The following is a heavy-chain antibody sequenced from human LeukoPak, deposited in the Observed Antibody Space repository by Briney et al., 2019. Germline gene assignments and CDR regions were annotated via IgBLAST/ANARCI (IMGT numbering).Heavy chain of an antibody. V-gene: IGHV3-23*01. CDR1: GLAFSSYA. Sequence: GGSLSLSCAASGLAFSSYAMSWVRQPPGKGLQWVSAISDNGGSTYYADSVKGRFTISRDNSKNTLYLQMNSLGAEDTAVYYCAKDLGYSSSLPQGDYWGQGTLVTVSS. D-gene: IGHD6-13*01. CDR2: ISDNGGST. J-gene: IGHJ4*02. CDR3: AKDLGYSSSLPQGDY.